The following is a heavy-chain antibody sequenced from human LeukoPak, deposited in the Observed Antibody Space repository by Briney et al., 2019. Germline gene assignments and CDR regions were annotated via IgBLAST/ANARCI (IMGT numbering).Heavy chain of an antibody. Sequence: GGSLRLSCAASGFNFSGSAMHWVRQASGKGLEWVGRIRSKANSYAIAYAASVKSRFTVSRDDSKNTAYLQMNSLKTEDTAVYYCLGYCTNGVWDWGQGTLVTVSS. D-gene: IGHD2-8*01. J-gene: IGHJ4*02. CDR1: GFNFSGSA. CDR3: LGYCTNGVWD. CDR2: IRSKANSYAI. V-gene: IGHV3-73*01.